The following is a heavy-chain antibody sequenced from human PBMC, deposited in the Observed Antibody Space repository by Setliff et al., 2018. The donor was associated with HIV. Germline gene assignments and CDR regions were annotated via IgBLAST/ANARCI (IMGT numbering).Heavy chain of an antibody. CDR3: TRGDSSGYFEY. CDR2: INPKSGDT. D-gene: IGHD3-22*01. CDR1: GYTFSDYY. J-gene: IGHJ4*01. V-gene: IGHV1-2*02. Sequence: GASVKVSCKTSGYTFSDYYMHWVRQAPGQGLEWMGWINPKSGDTKYAQKFQGRVTMTRDTSISTVYMELSRLRSDDTAVYYFTRGDSSGYFEYWGHGTLVTAPQ.